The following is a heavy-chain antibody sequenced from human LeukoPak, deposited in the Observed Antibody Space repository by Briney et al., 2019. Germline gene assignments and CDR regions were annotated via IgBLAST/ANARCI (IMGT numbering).Heavy chain of an antibody. CDR3: ARDRDHYFDY. V-gene: IGHV3-21*01. D-gene: IGHD5-24*01. Sequence: GRSLRLSCAASGFTFSSYSMNWVRQAPGKGLEWVSSISTRSNYIYYADSLKGRFTVSRDNAKNSLYLQMNSLRAEDTAVYYCARDRDHYFDYWGQGTLGTVSS. J-gene: IGHJ4*02. CDR2: ISTRSNYI. CDR1: GFTFSSYS.